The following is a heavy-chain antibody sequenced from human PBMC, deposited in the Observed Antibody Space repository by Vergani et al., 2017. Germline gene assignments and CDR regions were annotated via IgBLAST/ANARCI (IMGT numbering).Heavy chain of an antibody. CDR2: ISSSSSYI. CDR3: ARDLSSGSGYYFSPVDYFDY. D-gene: IGHD3-3*01. Sequence: EVQLVESGGGLVKPGGSLRLSCAASGFTFSSYSMNWVRQAPGKGLEWVSSISSSSSYIYYADSVKGRFTISRDTANNSLYLQMNSLRAEDTAVYYCARDLSSGSGYYFSPVDYFDYWGQGTLVTVSS. V-gene: IGHV3-21*01. J-gene: IGHJ4*02. CDR1: GFTFSSYS.